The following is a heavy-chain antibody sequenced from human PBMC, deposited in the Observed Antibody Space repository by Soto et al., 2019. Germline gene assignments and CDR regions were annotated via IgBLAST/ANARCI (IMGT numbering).Heavy chain of an antibody. V-gene: IGHV3-21*01. CDR2: ISTSSNYI. CDR3: ARDRGVNWHYVSVMLCEFDL. CDR1: GFTFNTYT. Sequence: EVQLVESGGGLVKPGESLRLSCADSGFTFNTYTMVWVRQAPGKGLEWVSSISTSSNYIYYTDSVKDRFTTSRDNAKNSLFLQLNSMRAEDTDGYCCARDRGVNWHYVSVMLCEFDLWGQGTLVTVSS. J-gene: IGHJ4*02. D-gene: IGHD3-16*01.